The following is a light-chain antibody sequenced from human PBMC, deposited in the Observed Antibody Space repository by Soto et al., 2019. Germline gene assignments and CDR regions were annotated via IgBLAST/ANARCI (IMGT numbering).Light chain of an antibody. V-gene: IGLV1-51*01. Sequence: QSVLTQPPSVSAAPGQKVTISCSGSSSNIGNNYVSWYQQLPGTAPKLLIYDNNKRPSGIPDRFSGSKSGTSATLGITGLQTGDEADYYCGTGDSSLGAVVFGGGTQLTVL. CDR3: GTGDSSLGAVV. CDR2: DNN. J-gene: IGLJ7*01. CDR1: SSNIGNNY.